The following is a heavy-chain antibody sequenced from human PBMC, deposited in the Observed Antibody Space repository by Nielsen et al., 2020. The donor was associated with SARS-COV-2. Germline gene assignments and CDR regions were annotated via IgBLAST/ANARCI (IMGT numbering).Heavy chain of an antibody. V-gene: IGHV3-30*18. CDR1: GFTFDDYA. Sequence: GGSLRLSCAASGFTFDDYAMHWVRQAPDKGLEWVAAISYDGSGKYYADSVKGRFTISRDNSKNTLYVQMNSLRGEDTAVYYCAKEVPSSWCLDHWGQGTLVTVSS. CDR3: AKEVPSSWCLDH. J-gene: IGHJ4*02. D-gene: IGHD4/OR15-4a*01. CDR2: ISYDGSGK.